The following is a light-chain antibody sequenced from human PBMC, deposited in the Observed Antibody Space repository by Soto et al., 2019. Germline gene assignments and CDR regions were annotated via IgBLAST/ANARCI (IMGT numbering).Light chain of an antibody. CDR3: HQYGSSPET. J-gene: IGKJ1*01. CDR2: GAS. V-gene: IGKV3-20*01. CDR1: ESVSSN. Sequence: EIVLTQSPATLSVSPGDRATLSCRASESVSSNVAWYQQKPGQAPSLLIYGASSRATGIPDRFSGSGSGTDFTLTISGLEPEDFAVYYCHQYGSSPETFGQGTKVDIK.